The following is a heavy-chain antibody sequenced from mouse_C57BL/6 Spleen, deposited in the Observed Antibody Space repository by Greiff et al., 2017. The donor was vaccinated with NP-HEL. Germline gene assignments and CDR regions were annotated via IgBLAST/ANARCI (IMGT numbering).Heavy chain of an antibody. D-gene: IGHD4-1*01. Sequence: QVQLQQSGAELVKPGASVKISCKASGYAFSSYWMHWVKQRPGKGLEWIGQIYPGDGDTNYNGKFKGKATLTADKSSSPAYMQLNSLTSEDSAVYFCARWSGTGFAYWGQGTLVTVSA. CDR2: IYPGDGDT. CDR1: GYAFSSYW. J-gene: IGHJ3*01. CDR3: ARWSGTGFAY. V-gene: IGHV1-80*01.